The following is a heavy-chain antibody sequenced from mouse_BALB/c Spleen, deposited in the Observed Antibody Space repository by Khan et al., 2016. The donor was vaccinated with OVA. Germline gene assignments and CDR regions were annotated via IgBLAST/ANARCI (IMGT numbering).Heavy chain of an antibody. CDR1: GYSITSGYA. CDR2: ISYSDFT. CDR3: ARSNYYGYYFDY. J-gene: IGHJ2*01. V-gene: IGHV3-2*02. D-gene: IGHD1-1*01. Sequence: EVKLLESGPGLVKPSQSLSLTCTVTGYSITSGYAWNWIRQFPGNKLEWMGYISYSDFTNYNPSLKSRISITRDTSKNQFFLQLSSVTTEDTATYYCARSNYYGYYFDYWGQGATLTVSS.